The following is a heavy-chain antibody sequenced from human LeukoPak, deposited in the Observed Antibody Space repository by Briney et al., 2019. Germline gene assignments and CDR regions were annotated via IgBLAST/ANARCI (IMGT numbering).Heavy chain of an antibody. CDR1: GFTFSSYA. J-gene: IGHJ4*02. CDR3: AKSYCGGDCYSRAQYYFDY. Sequence: GGSLRLSCAASGFTFSSYAMSWVRQAPGKGLEWVSAISGSGGSTYYADSVKGRFTISRDNSKNTLYLQMNSLRAEDTAVYYCAKSYCGGDCYSRAQYYFDYWGQGTLVTVSS. D-gene: IGHD2-21*02. V-gene: IGHV3-23*01. CDR2: ISGSGGST.